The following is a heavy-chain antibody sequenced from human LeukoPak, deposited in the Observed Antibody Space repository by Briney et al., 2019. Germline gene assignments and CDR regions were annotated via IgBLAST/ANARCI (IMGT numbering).Heavy chain of an antibody. CDR2: ISWNSGSI. J-gene: IGHJ4*02. CDR3: ARVRGSWCLDC. D-gene: IGHD6-13*01. CDR1: GFTFDDYA. V-gene: IGHV3-9*01. Sequence: GGSLRLSCAASGFTFDDYAMHWVRQAPGKGLEWVSGISWNSGSIGYADSVKGRFTISRDNAKNSLYLQMNSLRADDTAVYYCARVRGSWCLDCWGQGTLVTVSS.